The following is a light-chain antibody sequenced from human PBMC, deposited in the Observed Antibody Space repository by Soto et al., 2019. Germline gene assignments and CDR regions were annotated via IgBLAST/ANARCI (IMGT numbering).Light chain of an antibody. CDR3: LQANRVPLS. CDR2: GAS. V-gene: IGKV1-12*01. Sequence: DIQMTQSPSSVSASVGDRVTITCRASQGISTNLAWYQQKPGKAPKLLIYGASSLQSGVPPRFSVSGSGTDFTLTISSLQPEDVAMYYCLQANRVPLSFGQGTRLEIK. CDR1: QGISTN. J-gene: IGKJ5*01.